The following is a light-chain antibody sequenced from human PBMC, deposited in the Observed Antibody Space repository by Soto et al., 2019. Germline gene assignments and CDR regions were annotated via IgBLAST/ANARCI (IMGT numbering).Light chain of an antibody. CDR1: SSDIGAYSY. J-gene: IGLJ1*01. CDR2: DVS. Sequence: QSALTQPASVSGSPGQSITISCTGTSSDIGAYSYLSWYQQHPGKAPRLVISDVSNRPSGVSNRFSGSKSGNTASLTITGLQSEDEADYYCMSYTTTSSFVFGSGTKVTVL. CDR3: MSYTTTSSFV. V-gene: IGLV2-14*03.